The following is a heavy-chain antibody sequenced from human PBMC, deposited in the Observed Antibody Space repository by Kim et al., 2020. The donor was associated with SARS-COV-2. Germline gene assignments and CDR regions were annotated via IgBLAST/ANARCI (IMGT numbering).Heavy chain of an antibody. D-gene: IGHD1-1*01. V-gene: IGHV4-59*02. CDR1: GASVRSHF. Sequence: SETLSLTCTVSGASVRSHFWIWIRQSPGKGLEWIGYIFNTGISSYNPSLGSRVSMSVDMSQNQVSLTVTSVTAADTAVYSCARAAGVQIWPHIPYALDVWGQGTTVAVSS. CDR2: IFNTGIS. J-gene: IGHJ6*02. CDR3: ARAAGVQIWPHIPYALDV.